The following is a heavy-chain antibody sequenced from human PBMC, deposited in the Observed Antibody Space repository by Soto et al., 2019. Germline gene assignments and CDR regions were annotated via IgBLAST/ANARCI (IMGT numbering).Heavy chain of an antibody. D-gene: IGHD2-2*01. CDR2: IIPIFGTA. V-gene: IGHV1-69*01. J-gene: IGHJ6*02. Sequence: QVQLVQSGAEVKKPGSSVKVSCKASGGTFSSYAISWVRQAPGQGLEWMGGIIPIFGTANYAQKFQGRVTITADESTSTAYMELGSLRSEDTAVYYCAREVPAAKHKLYYYYGMDVWGQGTTVTVSS. CDR3: AREVPAAKHKLYYYYGMDV. CDR1: GGTFSSYA.